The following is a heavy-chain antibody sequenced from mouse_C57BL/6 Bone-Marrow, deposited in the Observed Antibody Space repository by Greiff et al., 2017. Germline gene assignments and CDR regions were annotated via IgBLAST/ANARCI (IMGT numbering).Heavy chain of an antibody. CDR1: GFTFSSYT. J-gene: IGHJ2*01. V-gene: IGHV5-9*01. D-gene: IGHD4-1*01. CDR2: ISGGGGNT. CDR3: ARHSLNWDYVDY. Sequence: DVQLVESGGGLVKPGGSLKLSCAASGFTFSSYTMSWVRQTPEKRLAWVATISGGGGNTYYPDSVKGRFTISRDNAKKTLYLQMSSLRSEDTALYYCARHSLNWDYVDYWGQGTTLTVSS.